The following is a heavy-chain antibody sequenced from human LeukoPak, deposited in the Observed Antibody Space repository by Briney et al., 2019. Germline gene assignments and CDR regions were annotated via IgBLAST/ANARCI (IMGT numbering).Heavy chain of an antibody. J-gene: IGHJ4*02. Sequence: PGGSLRLSCAASGFTFSSYWMHWVRQAPGKGLVLVSRINSDGRSTSYADSVKGRFTISRDNSKNTLHLQMNSLRAEDTAVYYCARHSSGYYHYDYWGPGTPVTVAS. D-gene: IGHD3-22*01. CDR1: GFTFSSYW. CDR2: INSDGRST. CDR3: ARHSSGYYHYDY. V-gene: IGHV3-74*01.